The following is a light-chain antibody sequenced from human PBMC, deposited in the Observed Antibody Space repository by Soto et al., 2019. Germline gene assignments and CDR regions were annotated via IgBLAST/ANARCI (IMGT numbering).Light chain of an antibody. J-gene: IGLJ1*01. CDR2: EVT. Sequence: QSALTQPPSASGSPGQSVTISCTGTTIDINYYNYVSWYQHHPGKAPKLIIYEVTKRPSGVSDRFSGSKSGNTASLTVSGLQAEDEAAYYCSSYAGSNSYVFGTGTKLTVL. V-gene: IGLV2-8*01. CDR1: TIDINYYNY. CDR3: SSYAGSNSYV.